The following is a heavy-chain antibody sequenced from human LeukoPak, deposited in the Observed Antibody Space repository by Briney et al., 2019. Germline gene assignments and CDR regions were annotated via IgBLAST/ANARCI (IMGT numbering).Heavy chain of an antibody. V-gene: IGHV6-1*01. Sequence: SQTLSLTCAISGDSVSSDRAAWNWIRQSPSGGLEWLGRTWFMSIWKTEYAVSVQGRATVNADTSKNQFSLHLNSVTPEDTAVYYCARDGHGSHWFDPWGQGALVTVSS. CDR2: TWFMSIWKT. J-gene: IGHJ5*02. D-gene: IGHD3-10*01. CDR3: ARDGHGSHWFDP. CDR1: GDSVSSDRAA.